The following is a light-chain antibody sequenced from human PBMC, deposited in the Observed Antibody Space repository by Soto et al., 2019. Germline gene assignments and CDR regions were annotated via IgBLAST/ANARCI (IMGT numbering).Light chain of an antibody. CDR2: KND. Sequence: QSVLTQQPSASGTPGQRVTISCSGSSSNIGSNTVKWYQQLPGTVPKLLIYKNDQRPSGVPDRFSGSKSGTSASLAISGLQSEDEADYYCAAWDDSLNGDVFGTGTKLTVL. J-gene: IGLJ1*01. CDR1: SSNIGSNT. CDR3: AAWDDSLNGDV. V-gene: IGLV1-44*01.